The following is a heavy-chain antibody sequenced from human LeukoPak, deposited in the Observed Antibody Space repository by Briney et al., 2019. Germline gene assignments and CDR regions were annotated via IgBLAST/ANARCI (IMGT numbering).Heavy chain of an antibody. CDR1: GFTFSSYA. CDR2: ISYDGSNK. D-gene: IGHD2-2*01. J-gene: IGHJ4*02. Sequence: PGRSLRLPCAASGFTFSSYAMHWVRQAPGKGLEWVAVISYDGSNKYYADSVKGRFTISRDNSKNTLYLQMNSLRSEDTAVYYCSFLPCSSTSCYRGVSKELPDYWGQGTLVTVSS. V-gene: IGHV3-30*04. CDR3: SFLPCSSTSCYRGVSKELPDY.